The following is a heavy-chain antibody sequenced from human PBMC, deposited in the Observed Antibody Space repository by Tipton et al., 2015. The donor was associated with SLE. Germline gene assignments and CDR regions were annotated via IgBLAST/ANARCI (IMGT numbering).Heavy chain of an antibody. CDR1: GASVRSTSYH. Sequence: TLSLTCFVSGASVRSTSYHWGWIRQPPGKGLEWIGNIYYDGTAYSTPSLESRVSISVDTSKNQVSLRLPSVTAADTAVYYCATVRLQRDGWYPWDFCGQGTLVTV. J-gene: IGHJ4*02. CDR3: ATVRLQRDGWYPWDF. CDR2: IYYDGTA. V-gene: IGHV4-39*07. D-gene: IGHD6-19*01.